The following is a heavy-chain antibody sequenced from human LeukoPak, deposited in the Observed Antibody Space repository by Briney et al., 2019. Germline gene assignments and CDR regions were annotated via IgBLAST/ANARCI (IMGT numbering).Heavy chain of an antibody. J-gene: IGHJ4*02. CDR2: ISSSGSTI. Sequence: GGTLRLSCAASGFTFNTYEMNWVRQAAGKGLEWVSYISSSGSTIYYADSVKGRFTISRDNAKNSLYLQMNSLRAEDTAVYYCARGGWNYVFNYWGQGTLVTVSS. V-gene: IGHV3-48*03. CDR1: GFTFNTYE. CDR3: ARGGWNYVFNY. D-gene: IGHD1-7*01.